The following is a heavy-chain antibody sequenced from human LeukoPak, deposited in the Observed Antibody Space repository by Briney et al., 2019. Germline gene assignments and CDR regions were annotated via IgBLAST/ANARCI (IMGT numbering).Heavy chain of an antibody. CDR2: IGKSGHT. CDR1: GFTFSSYD. J-gene: IGHJ5*02. Sequence: GGSLRLSCAASGFTFSSYDMHWVRQDTGKGLEWVSGIGKSGHTYYAGSVKGRFTISRENAKNSLYLQMNDLRAGDTAVYYCASGAEGWNHWGQGTLVTVSS. CDR3: ASGAEGWNH. D-gene: IGHD2-15*01. V-gene: IGHV3-13*01.